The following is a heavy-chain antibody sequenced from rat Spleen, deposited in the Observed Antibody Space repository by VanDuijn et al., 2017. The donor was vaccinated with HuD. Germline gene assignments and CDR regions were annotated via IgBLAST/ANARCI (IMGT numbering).Heavy chain of an antibody. Sequence: EVQLVESGGGLVQPGRSLKLSCAASGFTFSNYGMAWVRQAPTKGLEWVATISYDGSSTYYRDSVKGRFTISRDNAKSTLYLQMEGLRSEDTATYYCARHRGDSSCFDYWGQGVMVTVSS. V-gene: IGHV5-29*01. D-gene: IGHD1-2*01. CDR3: ARHRGDSSCFDY. CDR1: GFTFSNYG. J-gene: IGHJ2*01. CDR2: ISYDGSST.